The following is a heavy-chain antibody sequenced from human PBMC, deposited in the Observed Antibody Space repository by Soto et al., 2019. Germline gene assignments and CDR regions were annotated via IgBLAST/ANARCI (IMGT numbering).Heavy chain of an antibody. D-gene: IGHD3-22*01. CDR2: INPNSGGT. Sequence: GASVKVSCKASGYTFTGYYMHWVRQAPGQGLEWMGWINPNSGGTNYAQKFQGWVTMTRDTSISTAYMELSRLRSDDTAVYYCARDAAPYFNYDSSGYQLYYFDYRGQGTLVTVSS. CDR3: ARDAAPYFNYDSSGYQLYYFDY. V-gene: IGHV1-2*04. CDR1: GYTFTGYY. J-gene: IGHJ4*02.